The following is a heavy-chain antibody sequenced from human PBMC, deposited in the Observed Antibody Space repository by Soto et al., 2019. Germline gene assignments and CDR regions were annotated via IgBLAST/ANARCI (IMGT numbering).Heavy chain of an antibody. Sequence: GDSLKISCKGSGYSFTSYWIGWLRQMPGKDLEWTGIIYPGDSDTRYSPSFQGPVAISADKSISTAYLQWSRLKASDTAMYNCARLSAISAPAYQYYGMAIWGQGTTVT. J-gene: IGHJ6*02. D-gene: IGHD2-2*01. CDR3: ARLSAISAPAYQYYGMAI. V-gene: IGHV5-51*01. CDR1: GYSFTSYW. CDR2: IYPGDSDT.